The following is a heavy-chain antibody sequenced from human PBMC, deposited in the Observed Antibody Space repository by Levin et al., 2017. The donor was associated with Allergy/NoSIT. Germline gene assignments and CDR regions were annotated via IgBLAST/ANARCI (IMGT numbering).Heavy chain of an antibody. CDR1: GFSFSDYY. J-gene: IGHJ4*02. CDR2: ITGSSTYT. D-gene: IGHD7-27*01. CDR3: VTGRTRWDFDY. Sequence: GESLKISCAASGFSFSDYYMTWIRQAPGKALEWVSYITGSSTYTNYADSVKGRFTISRDNANNSLFLQMNSLRADDTAVYYCVTGRTRWDFDYWGQGTLVTVSS. V-gene: IGHV3-11*03.